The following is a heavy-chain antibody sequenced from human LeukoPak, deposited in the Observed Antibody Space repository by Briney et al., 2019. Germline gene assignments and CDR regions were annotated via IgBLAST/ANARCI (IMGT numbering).Heavy chain of an antibody. CDR1: AFTVSNNY. D-gene: IGHD6-19*01. CDR3: ATGYSSDFYFFDY. CDR2: IYSGGNT. Sequence: GGSLRLSCAASAFTVSNNYMSWVRQAPGKGLEWVSVIYSGGNTYYADSVKGRFTISRDNSKNTVYLQMNSLRAEDTAVYYCATGYSSDFYFFDYWSQGTLVTVSS. J-gene: IGHJ4*02. V-gene: IGHV3-53*01.